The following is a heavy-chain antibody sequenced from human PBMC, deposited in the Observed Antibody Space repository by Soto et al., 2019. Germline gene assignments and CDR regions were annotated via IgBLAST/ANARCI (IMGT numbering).Heavy chain of an antibody. CDR1: GGSISSNY. CDR3: AGARPDTAMAVAY. D-gene: IGHD5-18*01. J-gene: IGHJ4*02. CDR2: FYYSGGT. Sequence: QVHLQESGPGLVKPSETLSLTCTVSGGSISSNYWSWIRQPPGKGLEWVAYFYYSGGTSHNPSLKSLVTISVDRSKNQSSLKVSSVTAADTAVYYCAGARPDTAMAVAYWGQGTLVTVSS. V-gene: IGHV4-59*01.